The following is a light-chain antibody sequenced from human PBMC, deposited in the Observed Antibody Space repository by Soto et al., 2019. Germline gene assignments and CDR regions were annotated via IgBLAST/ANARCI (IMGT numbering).Light chain of an antibody. CDR3: LRYGDSPPAYT. J-gene: IGKJ2*01. Sequence: EIVLTQSPGTVSLSPGERATLSCRASQSVSSRNLGWYRQKPGQAPSLLIFGASNRATGIPDRFSGSGSGTDFTLTISRLEPEDCAVYYCLRYGDSPPAYTFGQGTKLEIK. CDR2: GAS. CDR1: QSVSSRN. V-gene: IGKV3-20*01.